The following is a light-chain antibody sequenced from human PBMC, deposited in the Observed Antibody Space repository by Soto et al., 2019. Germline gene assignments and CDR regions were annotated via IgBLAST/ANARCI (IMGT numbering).Light chain of an antibody. CDR1: SSNIGAGFD. CDR2: DNT. V-gene: IGLV1-40*01. J-gene: IGLJ1*01. Sequence: QSVLTQPPSVSAAPGQKVTISCSGSSSNIGAGFDVHWYQQFPGTAPKVLIYDNTNRPPAVPDRFSASKSGTSASLAISGLQAEDEADYYCQSYDSSLSGSKVFGTGTKVTVL. CDR3: QSYDSSLSGSKV.